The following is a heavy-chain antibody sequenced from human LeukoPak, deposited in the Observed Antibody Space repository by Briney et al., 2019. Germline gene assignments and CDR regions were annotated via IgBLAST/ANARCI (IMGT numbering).Heavy chain of an antibody. V-gene: IGHV4-59*12. Sequence: PSETLSLTCTVSGGSISSYYWSWIRQPPGKGLEWIGEIYHSGSTNYNPSLKSRVTISVDKSKNQFSLKLSSVTAADTAVYYCAGWSTVRAFDYWGQGTLVTVSS. CDR3: AGWSTVRAFDY. CDR2: IYHSGST. J-gene: IGHJ4*02. CDR1: GGSISSYY. D-gene: IGHD4-17*01.